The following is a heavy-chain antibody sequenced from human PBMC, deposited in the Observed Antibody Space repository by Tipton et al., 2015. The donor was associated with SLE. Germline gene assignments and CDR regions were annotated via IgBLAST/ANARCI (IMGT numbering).Heavy chain of an antibody. V-gene: IGHV3-11*04. CDR3: ASEGYCCGGSCLFDY. D-gene: IGHD2-15*01. CDR2: ISSSGSTT. CDR1: GFTFSDHY. Sequence: GSLRLSCAASGFTFSDHYMSWIRQAPGKGLEWISYISSSGSTTYYADSMRGRFTISRDNAENSLYLQMNNPRAEDTAVYSCASEGYCCGGSCLFDYWGQGTLVTVSS. J-gene: IGHJ4*02.